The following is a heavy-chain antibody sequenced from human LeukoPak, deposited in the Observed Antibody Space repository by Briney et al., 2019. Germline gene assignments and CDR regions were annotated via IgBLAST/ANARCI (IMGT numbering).Heavy chain of an antibody. V-gene: IGHV1-18*01. CDR2: INTYNGNT. CDR1: GYSFTSYG. D-gene: IGHD3-10*01. J-gene: IGHJ4*02. CDR3: ARVITMVRGVILPVSGFDY. Sequence: ASVKVSXKASGYSFTSYGISWVRQXPGQGXEWMGWINTYNGNTNYAQNVQGRVTMTTDTATSTAYMELRSLRSDDTAVYFCARVITMVRGVILPVSGFDYWGQGTLVTVSS.